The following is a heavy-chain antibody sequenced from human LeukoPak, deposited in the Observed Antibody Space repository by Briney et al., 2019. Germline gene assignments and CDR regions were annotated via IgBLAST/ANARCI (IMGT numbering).Heavy chain of an antibody. D-gene: IGHD3-10*01. CDR1: DGSVSSSNW. V-gene: IGHV4-4*02. CDR2: IYHSGTT. J-gene: IGHJ4*02. CDR3: AMYYYGSNY. Sequence: PSGTLSLTCAVSDGSVSSSNWWSWVRQPPGKGLEWIGEIYHSGTTNYHPSLKSRVTISVDKSKNQLSLNLNSVTAADTAVYYCAMYYYGSNYWGQGTLVTVSS.